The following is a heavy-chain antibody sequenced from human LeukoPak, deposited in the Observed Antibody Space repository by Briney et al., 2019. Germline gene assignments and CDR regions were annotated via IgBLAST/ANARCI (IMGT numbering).Heavy chain of an antibody. J-gene: IGHJ3*01. CDR1: GFTFSSHS. CDR3: VKCNLDNCREGFDV. CDR2: ISVSSTT. Sequence: GGSLRLSCSASGFTFSSHSMNWVRQAPGEGLDWVSSISVSSTTYYLDSVKGRFSISRDNSNHALYLQMNSLRAEDTALYYCVKCNLDNCREGFDVWGQGTMVTVSS. V-gene: IGHV3-23*01. D-gene: IGHD1-1*01.